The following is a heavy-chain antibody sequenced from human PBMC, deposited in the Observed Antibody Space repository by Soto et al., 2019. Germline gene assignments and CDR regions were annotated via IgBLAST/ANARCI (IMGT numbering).Heavy chain of an antibody. CDR2: IYYSGST. J-gene: IGHJ4*02. V-gene: IGHV4-30-4*01. CDR3: ASSITMVRGVISPFDY. Sequence: SETLSLTCTVSGGSISSGDYYWSWIRQPPGKGLEWIGYIYYSGSTYYNPSLKSRVTISVDTSKNQFSLKLSSVTAADTAVYYCASSITMVRGVISPFDYWGQGTLVTVSS. CDR1: GGSISSGDYY. D-gene: IGHD3-10*01.